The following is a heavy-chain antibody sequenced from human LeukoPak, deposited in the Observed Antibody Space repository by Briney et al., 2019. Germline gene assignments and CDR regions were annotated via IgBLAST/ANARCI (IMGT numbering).Heavy chain of an antibody. D-gene: IGHD2-15*01. CDR1: GGSISSSSYY. J-gene: IGHJ6*03. Sequence: PSETLSLTCTVSGGSISSSSYYWAWIRQPPGKGLEWIGSIHYSGSTYYNPSLQSRVTISIDTSKNQFSLKLRFVTAADTAVYYCARVRCSGGSCPYYYYYYYMDVWGKGTTVTVSS. CDR2: IHYSGST. CDR3: ARVRCSGGSCPYYYYYYYMDV. V-gene: IGHV4-39*07.